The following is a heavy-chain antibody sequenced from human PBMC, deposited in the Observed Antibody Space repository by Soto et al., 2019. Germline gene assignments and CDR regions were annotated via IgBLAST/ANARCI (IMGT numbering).Heavy chain of an antibody. CDR3: ARGGLEPFDH. CDR1: GFTFDDYA. D-gene: IGHD1-1*01. J-gene: IGHJ4*02. CDR2: ISWNSGSI. V-gene: IGHV3-9*01. Sequence: GGSLRLSCAASGFTFDDYAMHWVRQAPGKGLEWVSGISWNSGSIGYADSVKGRFTISRDNAKNSLYLQMNSLRAEDTATYYCARGGLEPFDHWGQGALVTVSS.